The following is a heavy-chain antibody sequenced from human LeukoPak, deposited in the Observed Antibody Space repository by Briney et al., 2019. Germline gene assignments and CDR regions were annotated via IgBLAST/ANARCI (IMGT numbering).Heavy chain of an antibody. CDR3: ARDQNSLGPFDY. J-gene: IGHJ4*02. V-gene: IGHV4-61*02. D-gene: IGHD5-18*01. Sequence: SQTLSLTCTVSGGSISSGSYYWSWIRQPAGKGLEWIGRIYTSGSTNYNPSLKSRVTISVDTSKNQFSLKLSSVTSADTAVYYCARDQNSLGPFDYWGQGTLVTVSS. CDR1: GGSISSGSYY. CDR2: IYTSGST.